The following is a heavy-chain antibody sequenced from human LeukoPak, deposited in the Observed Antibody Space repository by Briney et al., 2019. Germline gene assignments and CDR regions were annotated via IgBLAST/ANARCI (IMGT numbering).Heavy chain of an antibody. CDR3: ARNSSAYYGGDDAFDI. D-gene: IGHD3-22*01. CDR1: GFTFSTYW. Sequence: GGSLRLSCAASGFTFSTYWMHWVRQAPGKGLVWVSRVNSDGSSTSYADSVKGRFTISRDNAKNTLYLQMNSLRAEDTAVYYCARNSSAYYGGDDAFDIWGQGTMVTVSS. V-gene: IGHV3-74*01. J-gene: IGHJ3*02. CDR2: VNSDGSST.